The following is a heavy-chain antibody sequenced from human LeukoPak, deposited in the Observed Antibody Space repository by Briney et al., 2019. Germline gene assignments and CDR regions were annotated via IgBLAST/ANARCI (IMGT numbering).Heavy chain of an antibody. Sequence: TSETLSLTCTVSGGSVSSGSYYWSWIRQPPGKGLEWIGYIYYSGSTNYNPSLKSRVTISVDTSKNQFSLKLSSVTAADTAVYYCARDIGGYDSSGETYYFDYWGQGTLVTVSS. D-gene: IGHD5-12*01. CDR3: ARDIGGYDSSGETYYFDY. V-gene: IGHV4-61*01. CDR1: GGSVSSGSYY. CDR2: IYYSGST. J-gene: IGHJ4*02.